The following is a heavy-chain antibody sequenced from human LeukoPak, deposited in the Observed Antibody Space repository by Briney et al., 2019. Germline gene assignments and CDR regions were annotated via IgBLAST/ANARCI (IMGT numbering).Heavy chain of an antibody. J-gene: IGHJ6*02. D-gene: IGHD6-19*01. Sequence: PSQTLSLTCAVSGGSISSGGYSWSWIRQPPGKGLEWIGYIYHSGSTYYNPSLKSRVTISVDRSKNQFSLKLSSVTAADTAVYYCARDRVAVAGILSDYYYYYGMDVWGQGTTVTVSS. CDR2: IYHSGST. V-gene: IGHV4-30-2*01. CDR3: ARDRVAVAGILSDYYYYYGMDV. CDR1: GGSISSGGYS.